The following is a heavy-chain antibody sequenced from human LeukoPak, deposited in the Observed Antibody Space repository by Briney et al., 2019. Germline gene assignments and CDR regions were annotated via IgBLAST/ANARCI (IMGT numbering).Heavy chain of an antibody. CDR2: ISSSSSYI. V-gene: IGHV3-21*01. CDR3: ARDGGGIAARPDY. J-gene: IGHJ4*02. Sequence: GGSLRLSCAASGFTFSSYSMNWVRQAPGKGLEWVSSISSSSSYIYYADSVKGRFTISRDNAKNSLYLQMNSLRAEDTAVYYCARDGGGIAARPDYWGQGTLVTVSS. D-gene: IGHD6-6*01. CDR1: GFTFSSYS.